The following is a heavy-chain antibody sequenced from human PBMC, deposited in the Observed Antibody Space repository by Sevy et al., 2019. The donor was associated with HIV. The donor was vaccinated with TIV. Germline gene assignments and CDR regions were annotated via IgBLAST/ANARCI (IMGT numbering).Heavy chain of an antibody. CDR1: GFTFSDAW. CDR3: TTEGAD. CDR2: VRSKGDGGTT. J-gene: IGHJ4*02. Sequence: GGSLRLSCAASGFTFSDAWLSWVRQAPAKGLEWVGRVRSKGDGGTTDYAAPVKGRFTIARDDSKNVLYVQMNSLKIEDTGVYYCTTEGADWGQGTRVTVSS. V-gene: IGHV3-15*01.